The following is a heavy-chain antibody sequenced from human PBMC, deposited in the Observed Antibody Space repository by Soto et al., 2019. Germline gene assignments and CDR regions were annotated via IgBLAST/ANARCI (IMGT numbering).Heavy chain of an antibody. CDR2: INHSGST. V-gene: IGHV4-34*01. CDR3: ARLPGIAAAGNPTNWFDH. CDR1: GGSFSGYY. D-gene: IGHD6-13*01. Sequence: SETLSLTCAVYGGSFSGYYWTWIRQPPGTGLEWIGEINHSGSTNYNPSLKSRVTISVDTSKNQFSLKLSSVSAADTAVYYCARLPGIAAAGNPTNWFDHWGQGTLVTV. J-gene: IGHJ5*02.